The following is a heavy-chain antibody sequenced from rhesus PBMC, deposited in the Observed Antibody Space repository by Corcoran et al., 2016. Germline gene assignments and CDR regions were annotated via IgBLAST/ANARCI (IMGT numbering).Heavy chain of an antibody. J-gene: IGHJ4*01. CDR3: ARSWERYSGYMAY. CDR2: IDGDSAAT. Sequence: QVKLQQWGEGLVKPSETLSLTCAVYGGSISGYYYWSWIRQAPGKGLEWIGNIDGDSAATNCNPSLKNRVAISKDPSKNQFSLRLTAVTAADTAVYYCARSWERYSGYMAYWGQGVLVTVSS. V-gene: IGHV4-73*01. D-gene: IGHD5-24*01. CDR1: GGSISGYYY.